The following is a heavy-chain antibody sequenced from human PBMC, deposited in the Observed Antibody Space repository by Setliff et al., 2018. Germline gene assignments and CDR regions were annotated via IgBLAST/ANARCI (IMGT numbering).Heavy chain of an antibody. CDR3: ARERGDIVSTTSYYYYMDV. CDR2: IIPIFGTT. J-gene: IGHJ6*03. CDR1: RGTFSSYG. V-gene: IGHV1-69*05. Sequence: ASVKVSCKASRGTFSSYGITWVRQAPGQGLEWMGGIIPIFGTTDYAQKFQGRVTITTDESTSTAYMEMSSLRSEDTAVYYCARERGDIVSTTSYYYYMDVWGKGTTVTVSS. D-gene: IGHD5-12*01.